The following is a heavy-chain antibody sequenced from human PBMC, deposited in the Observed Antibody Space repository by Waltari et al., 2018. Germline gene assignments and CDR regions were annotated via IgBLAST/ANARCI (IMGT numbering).Heavy chain of an antibody. CDR1: GGSISNYY. CDR3: ARHNDDYYNYYMDV. CDR2: IYASGST. D-gene: IGHD1-1*01. V-gene: IGHV4-4*07. J-gene: IGHJ6*03. Sequence: QVQLQESGPGLVQPSETLSLTCTVSGGSISNYYWRWIRQSAGKGLEWIGRIYASGSTHSNPSLKSRVTMSVDTSKNQFSLKLSSVTAADTAVYYCARHNDDYYNYYMDVWGKGTTVTISS.